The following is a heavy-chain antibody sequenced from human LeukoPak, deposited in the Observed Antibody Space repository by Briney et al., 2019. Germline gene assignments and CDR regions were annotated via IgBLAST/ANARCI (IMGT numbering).Heavy chain of an antibody. Sequence: GGSLRLSCAASGFTFSSYWMSWVRQAPGKGLEWVANIKQDGSEKYYVDSVKGRLTISRDNAKNSLYLQMNSLRAEDTAVYYCARDKAAWGVHYYYGMDVWGKGTTVTVSS. CDR3: ARDKAAWGVHYYYGMDV. CDR1: GFTFSSYW. CDR2: IKQDGSEK. D-gene: IGHD3-16*01. J-gene: IGHJ6*04. V-gene: IGHV3-7*03.